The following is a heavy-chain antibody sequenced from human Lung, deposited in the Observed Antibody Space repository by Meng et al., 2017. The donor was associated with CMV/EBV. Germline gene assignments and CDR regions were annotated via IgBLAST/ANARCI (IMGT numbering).Heavy chain of an antibody. D-gene: IGHD6-6*01. Sequence: ETLSLXCTLSTRSLASGSFYWSWIRQPPAKGLEWIGYIYYSGSTKYNSSLKSRVTISVDMFKNQFSLTLSSVTAADTAVYYCARDSYSSSYPYSYYLGMDVWGQGTTVTVSS. J-gene: IGHJ6*01. V-gene: IGHV4-61*01. CDR3: ARDSYSSSYPYSYYLGMDV. CDR2: IYYSGST. CDR1: TRSLASGSFY.